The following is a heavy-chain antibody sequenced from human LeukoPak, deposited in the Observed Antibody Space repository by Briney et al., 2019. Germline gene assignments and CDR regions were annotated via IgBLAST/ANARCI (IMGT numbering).Heavy chain of an antibody. CDR3: ASSQQLAY. V-gene: IGHV3-21*01. D-gene: IGHD6-13*01. Sequence: GGSLRLSCAASGFTFSSYSMNWVRQAPGKGLEWVSSISSSGTYVYYADSVKGRFTISRGNAKNSLSLQMNSLRAEDTAVYYCASSQQLAYWGQGTLVTVSS. J-gene: IGHJ4*02. CDR1: GFTFSSYS. CDR2: ISSSGTYV.